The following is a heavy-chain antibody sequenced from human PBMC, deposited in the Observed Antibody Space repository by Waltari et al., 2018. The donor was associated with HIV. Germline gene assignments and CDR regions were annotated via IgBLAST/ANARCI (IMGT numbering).Heavy chain of an antibody. V-gene: IGHV1-18*01. D-gene: IGHD6-19*01. CDR3: ARGIPSSRGWSVSDY. J-gene: IGHJ4*02. CDR2: ISAYTGKP. CDR1: GYTFRSHR. Sequence: QATLVQSGAEVKKPGASVKVSCQASGYTFRSHRTSWARQAPGQGIVWMGWISAYTGKPHEAQKLQGRVTMTTDTSTSTAYMELRSLRSEATAVYYCARGIPSSRGWSVSDYWGQGTLVTVSS.